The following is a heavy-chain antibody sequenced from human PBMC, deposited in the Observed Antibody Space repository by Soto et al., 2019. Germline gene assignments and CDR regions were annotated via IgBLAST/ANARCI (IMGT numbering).Heavy chain of an antibody. CDR1: GYTFTSYY. V-gene: IGHV1-18*01. J-gene: IGHJ4*02. CDR3: ARDGIERGSGSFATH. D-gene: IGHD3-10*01. CDR2: ISAYNGNT. Sequence: GASVKVSCKASGYTFTSYYISWVRQAPGQGLEWMGWISAYNGNTNYAQKLQGRVTMTTDTSTSTAYMELRSLRSDDTAVYYCARDGIERGSGSFATHWGQGTQVTVSS.